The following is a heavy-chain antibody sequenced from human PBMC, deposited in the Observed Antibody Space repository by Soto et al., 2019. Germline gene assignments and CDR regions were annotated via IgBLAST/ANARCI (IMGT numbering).Heavy chain of an antibody. CDR2: IYYSGST. J-gene: IGHJ5*02. CDR1: GGSISSSSYY. CDR3: ARQWITIVGVVIPEWWFVP. D-gene: IGHD3-3*01. Sequence: QLQLQESGPGLVKPSETLSLTCTVSGGSISSSSYYWGWIRQPTGKGLEWIGSIYYSGSTYYNPSLKSRVTISVDASEIQFSVKCSSATAADTAVYYCARQWITIVGVVIPEWWFVPWGQGTLVTVSS. V-gene: IGHV4-39*01.